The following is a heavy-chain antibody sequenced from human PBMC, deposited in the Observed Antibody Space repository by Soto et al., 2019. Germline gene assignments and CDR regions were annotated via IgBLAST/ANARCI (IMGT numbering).Heavy chain of an antibody. J-gene: IGHJ6*03. V-gene: IGHV3-23*01. D-gene: IGHD1-1*01. CDR3: AKSRASRTKKPGVGYYYMDV. CDR1: GFTFSSYA. Sequence: GGSLRLSCAASGFTFSSYAMSWVRQAPGKGLEWVSAISGSGGSTYYADSVKGRFTISRDNSKNTLYLQMNSLRAEDTAVYYCAKSRASRTKKPGVGYYYMDVWGKGTTVTVSS. CDR2: ISGSGGST.